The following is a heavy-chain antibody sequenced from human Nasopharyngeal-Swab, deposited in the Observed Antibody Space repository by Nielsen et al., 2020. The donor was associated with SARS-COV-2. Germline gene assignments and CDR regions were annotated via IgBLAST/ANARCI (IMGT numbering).Heavy chain of an antibody. D-gene: IGHD1-26*01. V-gene: IGHV3-30*18. CDR2: ISYDGSNK. CDR3: AKAALIGNYFYYYYYMDV. J-gene: IGHJ6*03. Sequence: GRQAPGKGLEWVAVISYDGSNKYYADSVKGRFTISRDNSKKTLYLQMNSLRAEDTAVYYCAKAALIGNYFYYYYYMDVWGKGTTVTVSS.